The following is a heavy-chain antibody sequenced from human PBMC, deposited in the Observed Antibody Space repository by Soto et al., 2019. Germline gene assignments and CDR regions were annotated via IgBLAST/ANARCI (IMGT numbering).Heavy chain of an antibody. CDR3: ARXSQPITMIVVVNSAFDI. CDR1: GYTFTSCG. D-gene: IGHD3-22*01. J-gene: IGHJ3*02. V-gene: IGHV1-18*01. CDR2: ISAYNGNT. Sequence: ASVKVSCKPSGYTFTSCGFSWVLQAPGQGLEWMGWISAYNGNTNYAQKLQGRVTMTTDTSTSTAYMELRSLRSDDTAVYYCARXSQPITMIVVVNSAFDIWGQGTMVTVSS.